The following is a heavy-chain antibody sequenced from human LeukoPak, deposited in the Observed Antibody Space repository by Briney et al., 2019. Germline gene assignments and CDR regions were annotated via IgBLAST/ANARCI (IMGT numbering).Heavy chain of an antibody. Sequence: AGGSLRLSCAASGFTFSSYSMDWVRQAPGKGLEWVSSISSSSSYIYYADSVKGRFTISRDNSKNTLYLQMNSLRAEGTAVYYCAREARHYYDRGYYFDYWGQGTLVTVSS. D-gene: IGHD3-22*01. CDR3: AREARHYYDRGYYFDY. V-gene: IGHV3-21*04. CDR1: GFTFSSYS. CDR2: ISSSSSYI. J-gene: IGHJ4*02.